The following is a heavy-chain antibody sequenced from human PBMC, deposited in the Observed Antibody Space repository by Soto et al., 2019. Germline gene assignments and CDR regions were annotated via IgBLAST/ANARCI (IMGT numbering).Heavy chain of an antibody. CDR1: GYIFSNYG. D-gene: IGHD6-13*01. J-gene: IGHJ1*01. V-gene: IGHV1-18*01. CDR2: ISTYNANT. Sequence: DSVQVSCKASGYIFSNYGISWVRQAPGQGLEWMGWISTYNANTYYAQKFQGRVTMTTDTSTSTAYMELRSLRSDDTAVFYCARERDGSSWSSAESLQQWGQGTLVTVSS. CDR3: ARERDGSSWSSAESLQQ.